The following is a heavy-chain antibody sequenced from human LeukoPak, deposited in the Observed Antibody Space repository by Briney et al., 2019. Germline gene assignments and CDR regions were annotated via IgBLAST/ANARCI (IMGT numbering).Heavy chain of an antibody. CDR3: ARGGQYEDAFDI. V-gene: IGHV3-33*01. CDR2: IWYDGSNK. Sequence: GGSLRLSCAASGFTFSSYGMHWVRQAPGKGLEWVAVIWYDGSNKYYADSVKGRFTISRDNSKNTLYLQMNSLRAEDTAVYYCARGGQYEDAFDIWGQGTMVTVSS. D-gene: IGHD2-2*01. J-gene: IGHJ3*02. CDR1: GFTFSSYG.